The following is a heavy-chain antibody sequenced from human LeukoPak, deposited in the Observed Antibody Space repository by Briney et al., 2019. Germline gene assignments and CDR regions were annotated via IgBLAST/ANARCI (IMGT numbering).Heavy chain of an antibody. D-gene: IGHD6-19*01. CDR3: ASTRRGAVDGRFDS. V-gene: IGHV4-4*09. J-gene: IGHJ4*02. CDR2: IYHSGNT. CDR1: GASMSSNY. Sequence: SETLSLTCNVSGASMSSNYWSWIRQPPGEGLEWIGYIYHSGNTNYSPSLESRVTMSVDESKNQFSLRVHFVSAADTAVYYCASTRRGAVDGRFDSWGQGTLVTVSS.